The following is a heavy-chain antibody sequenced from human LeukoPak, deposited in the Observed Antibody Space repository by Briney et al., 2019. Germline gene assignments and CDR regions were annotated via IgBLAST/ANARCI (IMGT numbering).Heavy chain of an antibody. CDR3: ARLDRIAVAGTRGGQPNWFDP. CDR2: IYYSGST. CDR1: GGSISSSSYY. D-gene: IGHD6-19*01. J-gene: IGHJ5*02. V-gene: IGHV4-39*01. Sequence: SETLSLTCTVSGGSISSSSYYWGWIRQPPGKGLEWIGSIYYSGSTYYNPSLKSRVTISVDTSKNQFSLKLSSVTAADTAVYYCARLDRIAVAGTRGGQPNWFDPWGQGTLVTVSS.